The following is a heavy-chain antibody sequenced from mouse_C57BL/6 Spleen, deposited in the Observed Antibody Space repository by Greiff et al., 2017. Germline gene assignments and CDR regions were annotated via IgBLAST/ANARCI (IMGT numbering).Heavy chain of an antibody. V-gene: IGHV1-53*01. J-gene: IGHJ1*03. CDR2: INPSNGGT. CDR3: ARGDYDEGDFDV. CDR1: GYTFTSYW. Sequence: QVQLQQPGTELVKPGASVKLSCKASGYTFTSYWMHWVKQRPGQGLEWIGNINPSNGGTNYNEKFKSKATLTVDKSSSTAYMQLSSLTSEDYAVYECARGDYDEGDFDVGGTGTTVTVSS. D-gene: IGHD2-4*01.